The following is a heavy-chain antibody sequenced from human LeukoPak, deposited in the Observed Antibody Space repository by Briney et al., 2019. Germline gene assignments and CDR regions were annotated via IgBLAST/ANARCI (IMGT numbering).Heavy chain of an antibody. CDR3: AKDRYFDWLSKGPDAFDI. D-gene: IGHD3-9*01. CDR2: IRYDGSNK. V-gene: IGHV3-30*02. Sequence: HAGGSLRLSCAASGFTFSSYEMNWVRQAPGKGLEWVAFIRYDGSNKYYADSVKGRFTISRDNSKNTLYLQMNSLRAEDTAVYYCAKDRYFDWLSKGPDAFDIWGQGTMVIVSS. J-gene: IGHJ3*02. CDR1: GFTFSSYE.